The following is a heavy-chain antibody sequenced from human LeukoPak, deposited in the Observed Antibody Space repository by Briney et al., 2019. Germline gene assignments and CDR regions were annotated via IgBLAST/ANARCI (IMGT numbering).Heavy chain of an antibody. CDR2: IDSSGNA. CDR3: ARTIAVAGTPAAFDI. V-gene: IGHV4-39*07. Sequence: PSETLSLTCTVSGGSITTSGYYWGWIRQSPGKGLEYFASIDSSGNAYYNPSLQSRVTISADTSKNQFSLKLSSVTAADTAVYYCARTIAVAGTPAAFDIWGQGTMVTVSS. D-gene: IGHD6-19*01. J-gene: IGHJ3*02. CDR1: GGSITTSGYY.